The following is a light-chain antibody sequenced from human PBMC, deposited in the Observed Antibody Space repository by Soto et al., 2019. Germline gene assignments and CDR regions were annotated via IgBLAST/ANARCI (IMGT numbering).Light chain of an antibody. V-gene: IGKV1-17*03. Sequence: DIQMTQSPSAMSASVGDRVTITCRASQDINNYLAWFQQKPGKAPKLLIYGASTLQSGVPSRFSGIGSGTDFTLTISSLQPEDFATYYCQQLNKYPSTFGGGTKVDIK. CDR2: GAS. J-gene: IGKJ4*01. CDR1: QDINNY. CDR3: QQLNKYPST.